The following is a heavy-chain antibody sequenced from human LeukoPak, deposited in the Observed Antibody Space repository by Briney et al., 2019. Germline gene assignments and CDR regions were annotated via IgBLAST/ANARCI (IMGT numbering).Heavy chain of an antibody. V-gene: IGHV1-69*01. D-gene: IGHD6-13*01. CDR2: IIPIFGTA. Sequence: SVKVSCKASGGTFSSYAISWVRQAPGQGLEWMGGIIPIFGTANYAQKFQGRVTITADESTSTAYMELSSLRSEDTAAYYCAREWQQLVPVIDPWGQGTLVTVS. CDR1: GGTFSSYA. J-gene: IGHJ5*02. CDR3: AREWQQLVPVIDP.